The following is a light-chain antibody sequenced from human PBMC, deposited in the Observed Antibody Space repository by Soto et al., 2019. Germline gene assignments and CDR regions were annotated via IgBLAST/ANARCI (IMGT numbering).Light chain of an antibody. CDR2: DVS. J-gene: IGLJ1*01. Sequence: QSALTQPASVSGSPGQSITISCTGSSSDVGSYNLVSWYQQHPGKAPKVIIYDVSDRPSGISDRFSGSKSGNTASLTISGLQAEDEADYYCSSYTSISTYVFGTGTKLTVL. CDR3: SSYTSISTYV. V-gene: IGLV2-14*02. CDR1: SSDVGSYNL.